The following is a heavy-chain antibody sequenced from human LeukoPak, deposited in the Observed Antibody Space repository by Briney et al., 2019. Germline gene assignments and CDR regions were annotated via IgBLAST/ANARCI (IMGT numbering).Heavy chain of an antibody. CDR2: IYYSRST. Sequence: SETLSLTCTVSGGSISSYYWSWIRQPPGKGLEWIGYIYYSRSTNYNPSLKSRVTISVDTSKNQFSLKLSSVTAADTAVYYCAREDRDYYGSGSYYGPFDYWGQGTLVTVSS. J-gene: IGHJ4*02. CDR3: AREDRDYYGSGSYYGPFDY. CDR1: GGSISSYY. D-gene: IGHD3-10*01. V-gene: IGHV4-59*01.